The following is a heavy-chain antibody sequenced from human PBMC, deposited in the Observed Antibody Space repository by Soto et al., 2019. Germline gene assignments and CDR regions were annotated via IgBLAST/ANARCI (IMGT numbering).Heavy chain of an antibody. V-gene: IGHV3-74*01. CDR1: GFTFSSYW. CDR2: INSDGSST. Sequence: GGSLRLSCAASGFTFSSYWMHWVRQAPGKGLVWVSRINSDGSSTSYADSVKGRFTISRDNAKNTLYLQMNSLRAEDTAVYYCAKDDSVRGTPRFDPWGQGTLVTVSS. CDR3: AKDDSVRGTPRFDP. J-gene: IGHJ5*02. D-gene: IGHD3-10*01.